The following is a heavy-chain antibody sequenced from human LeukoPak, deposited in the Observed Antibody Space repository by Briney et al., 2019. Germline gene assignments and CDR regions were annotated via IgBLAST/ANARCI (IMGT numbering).Heavy chain of an antibody. J-gene: IGHJ4*02. CDR3: ARVYDYGGNSNYFDY. CDR1: GYSFIAYY. Sequence: ASVKVSCKASGYSFIAYYMYWVRQAPGQGLEWMGWINPHSGGTTYAQKFQGRVTMTRDTSISTAYMELSRLRSDDTAVYYCARVYDYGGNSNYFDYWGQGTLVTVSS. V-gene: IGHV1-2*02. CDR2: INPHSGGT. D-gene: IGHD4-23*01.